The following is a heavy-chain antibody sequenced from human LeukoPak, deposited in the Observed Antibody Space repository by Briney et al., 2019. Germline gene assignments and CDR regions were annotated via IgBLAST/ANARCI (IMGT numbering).Heavy chain of an antibody. Sequence: PGGSLRLSCAASGFTFSGYAMSWVRQAPGKGLGWVSAISGSGGSTYYADSVKGRFAISRDNSKNTLYLQMNSLRAEDTAIYYCAKAGSMATPTPYYFDYWGQGTLVTVSS. CDR2: ISGSGGST. V-gene: IGHV3-23*01. D-gene: IGHD5-24*01. J-gene: IGHJ4*02. CDR1: GFTFSGYA. CDR3: AKAGSMATPTPYYFDY.